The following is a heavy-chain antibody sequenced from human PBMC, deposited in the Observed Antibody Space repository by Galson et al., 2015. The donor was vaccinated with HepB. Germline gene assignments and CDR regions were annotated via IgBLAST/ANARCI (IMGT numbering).Heavy chain of an antibody. J-gene: IGHJ4*02. CDR2: ISYSGTT. Sequence: SETLSLTCSVSGASITTTTYYWGWIRQPPGMGLEWIGSISYSGTTHYSPSLESRVTISLDTSKNQVSLKLASVTAADTAMFYCARHRSGWPFDYWGQGTLITVSS. D-gene: IGHD6-25*01. CDR3: ARHRSGWPFDY. CDR1: GASITTTTYY. V-gene: IGHV4-39*01.